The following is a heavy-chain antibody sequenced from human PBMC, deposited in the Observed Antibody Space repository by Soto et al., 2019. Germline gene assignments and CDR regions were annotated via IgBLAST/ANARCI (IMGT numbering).Heavy chain of an antibody. D-gene: IGHD1-26*01. CDR1: GFIFSSFA. Sequence: GGSLRLSCAASGFIFSSFALHWVRQAPGKGLEWVAVIRYDGTEKYNGDSVKGRFTISRDNSKNTVYLEMTSLKAEDTAVYYCARDFTQVGPLDFSGQGPLVTVSS. J-gene: IGHJ4*02. V-gene: IGHV3-33*01. CDR2: IRYDGTEK. CDR3: ARDFTQVGPLDF.